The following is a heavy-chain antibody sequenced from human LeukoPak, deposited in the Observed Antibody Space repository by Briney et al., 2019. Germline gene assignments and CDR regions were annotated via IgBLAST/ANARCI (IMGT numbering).Heavy chain of an antibody. D-gene: IGHD6-6*01. J-gene: IGHJ4*02. CDR1: GGSFNSYV. Sequence: ASVKVSCKASGGSFNSYVITWVRQATGQGLEWMGWMNPNSGNTGYAQKFQGRVTITRNTSISTAYMELSSLRSEDTAVYYCARGGSIAARRGIDYWGQGTLVTVSS. CDR3: ARGGSIAARRGIDY. V-gene: IGHV1-8*01. CDR2: MNPNSGNT.